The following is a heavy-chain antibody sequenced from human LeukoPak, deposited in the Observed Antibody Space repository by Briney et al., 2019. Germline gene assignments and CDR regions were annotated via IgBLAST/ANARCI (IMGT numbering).Heavy chain of an antibody. J-gene: IGHJ4*02. Sequence: SETLSLTCTVSGGSISSGSYYWSWIRQPAGKGLEWIGRIYTSGSTNYNPSLKSRVTISVDTSKNQFSLKLRSVTAADTAVYYCARVTGYTIEDYFDYWGQGTLVTVSS. CDR3: ARVTGYTIEDYFDY. CDR2: IYTSGST. D-gene: IGHD3-9*01. CDR1: GGSISSGSYY. V-gene: IGHV4-61*02.